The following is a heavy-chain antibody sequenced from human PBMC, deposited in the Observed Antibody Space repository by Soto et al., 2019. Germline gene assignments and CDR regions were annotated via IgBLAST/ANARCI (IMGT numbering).Heavy chain of an antibody. CDR3: ARDPRGFLEWFYYYYGMDV. V-gene: IGHV1-18*01. CDR1: GYTFTSYG. Sequence: ASVKVSCKASGYTFTSYGISWVRQAPGQGLEWMGWISAYNGNTNYAQKLQGRVTMTTDTSTSTAYMELRSLRSDDTAVYYCARDPRGFLEWFYYYYGMDVWGQGATVTVPS. CDR2: ISAYNGNT. D-gene: IGHD3-3*01. J-gene: IGHJ6*02.